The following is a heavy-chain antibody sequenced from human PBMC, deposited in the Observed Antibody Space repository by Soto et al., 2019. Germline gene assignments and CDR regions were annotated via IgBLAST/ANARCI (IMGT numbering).Heavy chain of an antibody. D-gene: IGHD3-10*01. V-gene: IGHV1-3*01. CDR1: GYTFTSYA. CDR2: INAGNGNT. CDR3: ARVEYYGSGSYFPFDY. Sequence: VASVKVSCKASGYTFTSYAMHWVRQAPGQRLEWMGWINAGNGNTKYSQKFQGRVTITRDTSASTAYMELSSLRSEDTAVYYCARVEYYGSGSYFPFDYWGQGTLVTVSS. J-gene: IGHJ4*02.